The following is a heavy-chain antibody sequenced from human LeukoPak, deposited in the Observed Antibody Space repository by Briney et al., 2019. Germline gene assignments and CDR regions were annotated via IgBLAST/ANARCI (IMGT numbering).Heavy chain of an antibody. CDR3: ARSLRVRGVPDYMDV. D-gene: IGHD3-10*01. Sequence: GGSLRLSCAASGFTFSSYVMHWVRQAPGKGLEWVAIISYDGSNEYYADSVKGRFTISRDNSKNTLYLQMNSLRADDTAVYYCARSLRVRGVPDYMDVWGKGTTVTISS. CDR2: ISYDGSNE. CDR1: GFTFSSYV. J-gene: IGHJ6*03. V-gene: IGHV3-30*14.